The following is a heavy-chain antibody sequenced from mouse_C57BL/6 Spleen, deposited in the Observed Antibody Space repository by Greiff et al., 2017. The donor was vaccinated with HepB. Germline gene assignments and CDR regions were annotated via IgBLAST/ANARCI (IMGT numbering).Heavy chain of an antibody. J-gene: IGHJ3*01. CDR1: GYSITSGYY. V-gene: IGHV3-6*01. CDR2: ISYDGSN. D-gene: IGHD2-4*01. CDR3: ARAYDYFWFAY. Sequence: EVQLQESGPGLVKPSQSLSLTCSVTGYSITSGYYWNWIRQFPGNKLEWMGYISYDGSNNYNPSLKNRISITRDTSKNQFFLKLNSVTTEDTATYYCARAYDYFWFAYWGQGTLVTVSA.